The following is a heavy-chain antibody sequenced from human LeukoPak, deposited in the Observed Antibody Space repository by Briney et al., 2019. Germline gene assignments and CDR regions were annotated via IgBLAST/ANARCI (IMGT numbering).Heavy chain of an antibody. J-gene: IGHJ4*02. D-gene: IGHD1-26*01. CDR1: GFTFSSYA. Sequence: PGGSLRLSCAASGFTFSSYAMSWVRQAPGKGLEWVSAISGSGGSTYYADSVKGRFTISRDNSKNTLYLQMNSLRAEDTAVYYCAKRVNIVGATAPFDYWGQGTLVTVSS. V-gene: IGHV3-23*01. CDR2: ISGSGGST. CDR3: AKRVNIVGATAPFDY.